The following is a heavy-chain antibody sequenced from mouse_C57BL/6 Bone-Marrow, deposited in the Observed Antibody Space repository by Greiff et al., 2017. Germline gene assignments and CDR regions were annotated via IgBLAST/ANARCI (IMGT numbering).Heavy chain of an antibody. J-gene: IGHJ2*01. CDR2: IDPSDSET. CDR3: ATTIYYYGSSLFDY. Sequence: QVQLQQSGAELVRPGSSVKLSCKASGYTFTSYWMHWVKQRPIQGLEWIGNIDPSDSETHYTQKFKDKATLTVDKSSSTAYMQLSSLTSEDSAVYYCATTIYYYGSSLFDYWGQGTTLTVSS. V-gene: IGHV1-52*01. CDR1: GYTFTSYW. D-gene: IGHD1-1*01.